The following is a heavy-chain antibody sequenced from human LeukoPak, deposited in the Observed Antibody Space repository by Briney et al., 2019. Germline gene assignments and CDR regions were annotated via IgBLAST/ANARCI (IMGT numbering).Heavy chain of an antibody. Sequence: GESLRISCKGSGYTFTYWIAWVRQMPGKGLEWMGIIYPGDSDTRYSPPFQGQVTISVDKSISTAYLQWSSLKASDTAMYYCARQDGGGLYYFDYWGQGTLVTVSS. CDR3: ARQDGGGLYYFDY. CDR2: IYPGDSDT. CDR1: GYTFTYW. V-gene: IGHV5-51*01. J-gene: IGHJ4*02. D-gene: IGHD4-23*01.